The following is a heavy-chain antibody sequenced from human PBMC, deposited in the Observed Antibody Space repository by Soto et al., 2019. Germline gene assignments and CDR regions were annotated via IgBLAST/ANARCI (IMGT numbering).Heavy chain of an antibody. CDR2: ISAYNGNT. D-gene: IGHD6-13*01. Sequence: QVQLVQSGAEVKKPGASVKVSCNASGYTFTSYGIGWVRQAPGQGREWMGWISAYNGNTNYAQKLQGRVTMTTDTSPRIAYMELRSLKSDDTAGYYCPRVLNQQLVCPDAFDIWGQGTMVTVPS. CDR3: PRVLNQQLVCPDAFDI. V-gene: IGHV1-18*01. CDR1: GYTFTSYG. J-gene: IGHJ3*02.